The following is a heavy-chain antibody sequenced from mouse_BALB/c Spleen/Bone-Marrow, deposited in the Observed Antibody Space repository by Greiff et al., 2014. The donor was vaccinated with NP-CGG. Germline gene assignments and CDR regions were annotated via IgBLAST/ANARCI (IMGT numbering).Heavy chain of an antibody. J-gene: IGHJ4*01. V-gene: IGHV1-14*01. Sequence: EVQLQQSGPELVKPGASVKMSCKASGYTFTSYVMHWVKQKPGQGLEWIGYINPYNDGTKYNEKFKGKATLTSDKSSSTASMKLSSLTSEDSAVYYCAGIVWYYAMDYWGQGTSVTVSS. D-gene: IGHD2-10*02. CDR1: GYTFTSYV. CDR3: AGIVWYYAMDY. CDR2: INPYNDGT.